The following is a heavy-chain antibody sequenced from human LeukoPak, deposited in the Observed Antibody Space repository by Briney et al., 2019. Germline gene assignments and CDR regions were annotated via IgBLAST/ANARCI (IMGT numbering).Heavy chain of an antibody. CDR1: GYTFTGYY. CDR2: INPNSGGT. Sequence: ASVKVSCKASGYTFTGYYMHWVRQAPGQGLEWMGRINPNSGGTNYAQKFQGRVTMNRDTSISTAYMELSRLRSDDTAVYYCARVGYSYGYDFDYWGQGTLVTVSS. J-gene: IGHJ4*02. V-gene: IGHV1-2*06. CDR3: ARVGYSYGYDFDY. D-gene: IGHD5-18*01.